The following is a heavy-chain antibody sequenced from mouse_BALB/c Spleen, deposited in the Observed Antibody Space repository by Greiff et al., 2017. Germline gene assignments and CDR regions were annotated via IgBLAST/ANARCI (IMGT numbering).Heavy chain of an antibody. CDR2: IWAGGST. D-gene: IGHD3-1*01. CDR3: ARDMAARATLGFDG. V-gene: IGHV2-9*02. J-gene: IGHJ2*01. CDR1: GFSLTSYG. Sequence: VKVVESGPGLVAPSQSLSITCTVSGFSLTSYGVHWVRQPPGQGLEWLGVIWAGGSTNYNSALMSRLSISKDNSKSQVFLKMNSLQTDDTAMYYSARDMAARATLGFDGGGEGTTLTVSS.